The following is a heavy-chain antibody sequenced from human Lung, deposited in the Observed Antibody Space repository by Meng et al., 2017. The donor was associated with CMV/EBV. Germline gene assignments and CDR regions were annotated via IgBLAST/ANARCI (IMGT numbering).Heavy chain of an antibody. CDR3: VKDRGYPACSLMHGMYV. CDR1: GFTFDDYG. J-gene: IGHJ6*02. Sequence: GGSLRLSCAASGFTFDDYGMHWVRQAPGKGLEWIALISWDGGNAYYADSVKGRFTISRDNTKNSLYLQMDRLRVEDTAFYYCVKDRGYPACSLMHGMYVWGQGTTVTVSS. D-gene: IGHD3-10*01. CDR2: ISWDGGNA. V-gene: IGHV3-43D*03.